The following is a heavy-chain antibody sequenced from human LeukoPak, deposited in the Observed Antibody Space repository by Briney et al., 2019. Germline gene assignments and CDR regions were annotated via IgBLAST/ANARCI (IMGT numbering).Heavy chain of an antibody. CDR3: TKRPVRAGSAYYFDS. D-gene: IGHD4-17*01. J-gene: IGHJ4*02. CDR1: GFTFSGYA. V-gene: IGHV3-23*01. CDR2: ISGTGGDT. Sequence: GGSLRLSCAASGFTFSGYALSWVRQAPGKGLEWVSTISGTGGDTSYADSVRGRFIISRDNSKNTLYLQMNSLAAEDKAEYYCTKRPVRAGSAYYFDSWGQGTLVTVSS.